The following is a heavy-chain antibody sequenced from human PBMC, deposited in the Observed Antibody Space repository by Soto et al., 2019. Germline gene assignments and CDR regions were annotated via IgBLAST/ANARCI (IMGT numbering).Heavy chain of an antibody. CDR2: IYPGDSDT. Sequence: GESLKISCKGSGYSFTSYWIGWVRQMPGKGLEWMGIIYPGDSDTRYSPSLQGQVTISADKSISTAYLQWSSLKASDTAMYYCASPLWFGEFSDAFDIWGQGTMVTVSS. V-gene: IGHV5-51*01. D-gene: IGHD3-10*01. J-gene: IGHJ3*02. CDR3: ASPLWFGEFSDAFDI. CDR1: GYSFTSYW.